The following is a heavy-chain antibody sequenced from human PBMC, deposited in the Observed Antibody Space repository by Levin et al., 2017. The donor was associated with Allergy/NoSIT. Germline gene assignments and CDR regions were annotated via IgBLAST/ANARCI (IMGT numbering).Heavy chain of an antibody. CDR3: AKDAGYSSAWYEGHFDY. Sequence: SCAASGFTFSSYAMSWVRQAPGKGLKWVSAISGSGASTYYADSVKGRVTISRDNSKNTLYLQMNSLRAEDTAVYYCAKDAGYSSAWYEGHFDYWGQGTLVTVSS. CDR2: ISGSGAST. D-gene: IGHD6-19*01. J-gene: IGHJ4*02. V-gene: IGHV3-23*01. CDR1: GFTFSSYA.